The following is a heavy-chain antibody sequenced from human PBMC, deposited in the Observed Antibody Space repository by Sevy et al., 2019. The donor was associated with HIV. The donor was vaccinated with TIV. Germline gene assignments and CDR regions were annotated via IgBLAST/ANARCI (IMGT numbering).Heavy chain of an antibody. CDR2: IRGSGGST. CDR1: EFIFISYA. CDR3: AKEELSGFY. Sequence: GESLKISCAASEFIFISYAMSWVRQAPGKGLEWVSSIRGSGGSTYYADSVKGRFTVSRDNSKNMLYLQMNSLRAEDTAVYYCAKEELSGFYWGQGTLVTVSS. J-gene: IGHJ4*02. D-gene: IGHD6-19*01. V-gene: IGHV3-23*01.